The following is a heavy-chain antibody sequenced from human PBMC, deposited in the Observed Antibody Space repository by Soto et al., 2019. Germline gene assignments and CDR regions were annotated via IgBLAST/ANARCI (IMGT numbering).Heavy chain of an antibody. CDR2: INHSGSS. CDR3: ARHGDDYGDYVTGYFDY. D-gene: IGHD4-17*01. Sequence: SETLSLTCAVYGGSFSGNYWTWIRQPPGKGLEWIAEINHSGSSNYNPSLRSRVTISIDTSKNQFSLRLNSVTAADTAVYYCARHGDDYGDYVTGYFDYWGQGTQVTVSS. J-gene: IGHJ4*02. CDR1: GGSFSGNY. V-gene: IGHV4-34*01.